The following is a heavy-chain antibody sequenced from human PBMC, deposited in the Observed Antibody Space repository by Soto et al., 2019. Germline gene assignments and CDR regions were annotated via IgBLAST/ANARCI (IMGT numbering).Heavy chain of an antibody. V-gene: IGHV3-23*01. Sequence: EVQLLESGGGLVQPGGSLRLSCAASGFTFSSYAMTWVRQAPGKGLEWVATISGSGGSTYYADSVKGRFTISRDNSKNTLYLQLNSLRAEDTAVHVCGKHLIRNDAFDIWGQGTMVTVSS. CDR1: GFTFSSYA. D-gene: IGHD3-22*01. CDR2: ISGSGGST. J-gene: IGHJ3*02. CDR3: GKHLIRNDAFDI.